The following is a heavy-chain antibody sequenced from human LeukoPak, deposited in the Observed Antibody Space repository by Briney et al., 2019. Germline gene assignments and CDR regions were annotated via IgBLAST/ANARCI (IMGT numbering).Heavy chain of an antibody. Sequence: PSETLSLTCTVSGCSVSSYYWSWIRQPPGKGLEWIGYIYYSGSTNYNPSLKSRVTISVDTSKNQFSLQLSSVTAADTAVYYCARQGSSSWFANNWFDPWGQGTLVTVSS. CDR1: GCSVSSYY. D-gene: IGHD6-13*01. V-gene: IGHV4-59*02. CDR3: ARQGSSSWFANNWFDP. CDR2: IYYSGST. J-gene: IGHJ5*02.